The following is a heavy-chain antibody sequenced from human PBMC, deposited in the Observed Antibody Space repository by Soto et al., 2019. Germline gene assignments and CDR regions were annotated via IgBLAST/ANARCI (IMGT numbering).Heavy chain of an antibody. CDR1: GFTFSSYS. Sequence: GGSLRLSCAASGFTFSSYSMNWVRQAPGKGLEWVSYISSSSTIYYADSVKGRFTISRDNAKNSLYLQMNSLIDEDTAVYYCAGDHSSSYYYYYGMDVWGQGTTVTVSS. CDR2: ISSSSTI. J-gene: IGHJ6*02. CDR3: AGDHSSSYYYYYGMDV. D-gene: IGHD1-26*01. V-gene: IGHV3-48*02.